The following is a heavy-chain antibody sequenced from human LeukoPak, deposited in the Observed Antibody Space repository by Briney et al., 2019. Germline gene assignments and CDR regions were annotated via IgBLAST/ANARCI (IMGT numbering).Heavy chain of an antibody. J-gene: IGHJ4*02. Sequence: GRSLRLSCAASGFTFDDYAIHWVRQAPGKGLEWVSGISWNSGSIGYADSVKGRFTISRDNAKNSLYLQMNSLRAEDTALYYCAEDKWYDSSDYFDYWGQGTLVTVSS. CDR3: AEDKWYDSSDYFDY. CDR1: GFTFDDYA. D-gene: IGHD3-22*01. V-gene: IGHV3-9*01. CDR2: ISWNSGSI.